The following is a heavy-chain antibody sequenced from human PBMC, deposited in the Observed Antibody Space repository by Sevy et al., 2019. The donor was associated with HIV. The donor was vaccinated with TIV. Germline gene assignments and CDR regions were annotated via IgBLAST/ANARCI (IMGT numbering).Heavy chain of an antibody. V-gene: IGHV3-23*01. Sequence: GGSLRLSCAVSGFTLTSYAMNWVRQAPGKGLEWVSGVSGSGGSTYYADSVKGRFTISRDNSKNTLYLQMNSLRAEDTAVYYCAKAPRRGSGGDYVDYWGQGTLVTVSS. CDR3: AKAPRRGSGGDYVDY. CDR1: GFTLTSYA. J-gene: IGHJ4*02. CDR2: VSGSGGST. D-gene: IGHD3-10*01.